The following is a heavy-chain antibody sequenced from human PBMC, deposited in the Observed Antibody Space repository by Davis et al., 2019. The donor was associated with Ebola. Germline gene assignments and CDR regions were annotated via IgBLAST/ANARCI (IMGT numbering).Heavy chain of an antibody. D-gene: IGHD6-13*01. V-gene: IGHV3-21*01. CDR2: ISSSSSYI. Sequence: PGGSLRLSCAASGFTFSSYSMNWVRQAPGKGLEWVSSISSSSSYIYYADSVKGRFTISRDNAKNSLYLQMNSLRAEDTAVYYCASTCQQQLHELYYYCGMDVWGKGTTVTVSS. J-gene: IGHJ6*04. CDR3: ASTCQQQLHELYYYCGMDV. CDR1: GFTFSSYS.